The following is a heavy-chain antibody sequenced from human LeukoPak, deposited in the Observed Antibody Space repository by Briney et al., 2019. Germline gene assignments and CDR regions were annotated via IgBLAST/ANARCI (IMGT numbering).Heavy chain of an antibody. V-gene: IGHV3-33*01. CDR3: ARGEAFDI. CDR1: GFTFSTYG. Sequence: GGSLRLSCAASGFTFSTYGMHWVRQAPGKGLEWVALIWFDGSDKYYADSVKGRFTISRDNSKNTLYLQMNSLRAEDTALYYCARGEAFDIWGQGTMVTVSS. J-gene: IGHJ3*02. CDR2: IWFDGSDK.